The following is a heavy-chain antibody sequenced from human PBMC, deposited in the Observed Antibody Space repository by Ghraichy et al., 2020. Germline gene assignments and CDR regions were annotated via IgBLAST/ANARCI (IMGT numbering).Heavy chain of an antibody. CDR2: IRYDGSNK. CDR1: GFTFSSYG. Sequence: LTCAASGFTFSSYGMHWVRQAPGKGLEWVAFIRYDGSNKYYADSVKGRFTISRDNSKNTLYLQMNSLRAEDTAVYYCAKVYYDFWSGYYNPDYWGQGTLVTVSS. J-gene: IGHJ4*02. CDR3: AKVYYDFWSGYYNPDY. D-gene: IGHD3-3*01. V-gene: IGHV3-30*02.